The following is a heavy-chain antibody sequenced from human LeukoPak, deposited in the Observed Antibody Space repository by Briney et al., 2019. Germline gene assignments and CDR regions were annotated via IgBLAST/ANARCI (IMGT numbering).Heavy chain of an antibody. CDR3: ARELVYDDIVVVPAARGDDY. J-gene: IGHJ4*02. Sequence: GRSLRLSCAASAFTFSSYAMHWVRQAPGKGLEWVAVISYDGTNKYYADSVKGRFTISRDNAKNSLYLQMNSLRAEDTAVYYCARELVYDDIVVVPAARGDDYWGQGTLVTVSS. CDR2: ISYDGTNK. D-gene: IGHD2-2*01. CDR1: AFTFSSYA. V-gene: IGHV3-30-3*01.